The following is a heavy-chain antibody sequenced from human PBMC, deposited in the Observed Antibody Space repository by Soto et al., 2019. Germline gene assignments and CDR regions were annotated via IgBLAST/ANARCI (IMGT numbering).Heavy chain of an antibody. V-gene: IGHV3-23*01. Sequence: EVQLSESGGGLVQPGGSLRLSCAASGFTFRSYSMSWVRQAPGKGLEWVSAINPSGDSTYYADSVKGRLTISRDNSKNTVYLQINRLRAEDRAIYYCAKRPKAGRPVDVWGKGTTVTVSS. CDR3: AKRPKAGRPVDV. J-gene: IGHJ6*04. D-gene: IGHD6-6*01. CDR1: GFTFRSYS. CDR2: INPSGDST.